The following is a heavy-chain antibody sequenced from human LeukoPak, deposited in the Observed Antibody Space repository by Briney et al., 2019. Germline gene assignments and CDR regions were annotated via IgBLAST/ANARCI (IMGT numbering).Heavy chain of an antibody. V-gene: IGHV1-8*01. Sequence: ASVKVSCKASGYTFTSYDINWVRQATGQGLEWMGWMNPNSGNTGYAQQFQGRVTMTRNTSISTAYMELSSLRSEDTAVYYCARGLTNGTPWVWINYYYGMDVWGQGTTVTVSS. D-gene: IGHD2-8*01. J-gene: IGHJ6*02. CDR3: ARGLTNGTPWVWINYYYGMDV. CDR1: GYTFTSYD. CDR2: MNPNSGNT.